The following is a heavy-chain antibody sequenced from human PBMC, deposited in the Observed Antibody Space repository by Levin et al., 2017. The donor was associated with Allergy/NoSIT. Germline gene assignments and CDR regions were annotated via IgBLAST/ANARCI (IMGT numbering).Heavy chain of an antibody. CDR3: ARGTRMTMSPFDY. D-gene: IGHD4/OR15-4a*01. V-gene: IGHV1-69*02. Sequence: ASVKVSCKASGGTFNISSFSWVRQAPGQGLEWVGRIIPMLDMTHYAQNLQGRVTITADKSTTTVYMEMSGLRSDDTAVFYCARGTRMTMSPFDYWGQGTLLTVSS. CDR1: GGTFNISS. CDR2: IIPMLDMT. J-gene: IGHJ4*02.